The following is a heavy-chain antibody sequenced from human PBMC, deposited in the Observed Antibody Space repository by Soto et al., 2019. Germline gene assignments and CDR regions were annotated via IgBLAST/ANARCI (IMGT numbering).Heavy chain of an antibody. V-gene: IGHV4-34*01. D-gene: IGHD4-17*01. CDR2: INHSGST. CDR1: GGSFSGYY. J-gene: IGHJ2*01. CDR3: AREGMTTVTTSIWYFDL. Sequence: SETLSLTCAAYGGSFSGYYWSWIRQPPGKGLEWIGEINHSGSTYYNPSLKSRVTISVDTSKNQFSLKLSSVTAADTAVYYCAREGMTTVTTSIWYFDLWGRGTLVTVSS.